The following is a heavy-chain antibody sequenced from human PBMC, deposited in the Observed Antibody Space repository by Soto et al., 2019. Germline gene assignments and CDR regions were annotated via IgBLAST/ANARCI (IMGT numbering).Heavy chain of an antibody. J-gene: IGHJ3*02. CDR1: GDSISSDNYF. CDR2: ISNRGTP. D-gene: IGHD3-10*02. Sequence: QVQLQESGPGLVKPSQTLSLICTVSGDSISSDNYFWSWIRQPPGQGLEWVGYISNRGTPYYNPSLKSRVTISLDTSRNRFSLDMYSVTATDTAVYYCAREVNVGALSDAFDIWGQGTMVTVSS. V-gene: IGHV4-30-4*01. CDR3: AREVNVGALSDAFDI.